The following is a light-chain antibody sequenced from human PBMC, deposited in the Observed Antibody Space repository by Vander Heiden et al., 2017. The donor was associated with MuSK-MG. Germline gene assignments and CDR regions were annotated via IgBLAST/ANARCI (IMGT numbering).Light chain of an antibody. V-gene: IGKV1-39*01. Sequence: DIQMTQSPSSLSASVGDRVTITYRASQSISSYLNWYQQKPGKAPKLLIYAASSLQSGVPSRFSGSASGTDFTLTISMLHPEDFATYYCQQSDSTPITFGQGTRLEIK. CDR3: QQSDSTPIT. CDR2: AAS. J-gene: IGKJ5*01. CDR1: QSISSY.